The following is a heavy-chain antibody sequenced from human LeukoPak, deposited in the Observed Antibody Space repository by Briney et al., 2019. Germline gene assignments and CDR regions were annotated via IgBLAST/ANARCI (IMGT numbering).Heavy chain of an antibody. D-gene: IGHD2-2*01. CDR1: GASINKYY. Sequence: SETLSLTCTVSGASINKYYWNWVRQPPGKGLEWIGYFFYSGSTRYNPSLKSRVTISGDMSNNQFSLRLTSLTAADTAVYYCARNAGTKDYYYGMDVWGQGTTVIGSS. V-gene: IGHV4-59*08. CDR2: FFYSGST. J-gene: IGHJ6*02. CDR3: ARNAGTKDYYYGMDV.